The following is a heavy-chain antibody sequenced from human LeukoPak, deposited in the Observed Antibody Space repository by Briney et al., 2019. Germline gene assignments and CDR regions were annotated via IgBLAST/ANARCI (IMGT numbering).Heavy chain of an antibody. CDR2: ISSSGPTI. D-gene: IGHD6-13*01. Sequence: GGSLRLSCAASGFTFSSFSMNWVRQAPGKGLEWISYISSSGPTIYYADSVKGRFTISRDNAKNSVYLQMNSLRAEDTAVYYCARGIAAAIDYWGQGTLVTVSS. V-gene: IGHV3-48*01. CDR3: ARGIAAAIDY. CDR1: GFTFSSFS. J-gene: IGHJ4*02.